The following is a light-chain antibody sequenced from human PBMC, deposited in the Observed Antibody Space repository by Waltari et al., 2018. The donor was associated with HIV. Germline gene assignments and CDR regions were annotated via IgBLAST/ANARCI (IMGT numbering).Light chain of an antibody. V-gene: IGKV1-39*01. J-gene: IGKJ3*01. Sequence: IQMTQSPSSLSASVGDTVTITCRASQTCTRKVTCDYQKPGKATKVGIYDASGLQNVVQPRFSGSGSVTACTLTITGLQPDDFASYFCQQTYSSPLTFGPGTKVDIE. CDR3: QQTYSSPLT. CDR1: QTCTRK. CDR2: DAS.